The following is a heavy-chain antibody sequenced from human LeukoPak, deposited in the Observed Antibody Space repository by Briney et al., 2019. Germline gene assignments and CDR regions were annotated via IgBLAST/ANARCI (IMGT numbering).Heavy chain of an antibody. CDR2: ISYDGSNK. V-gene: IGHV3-30*18. CDR3: AKERVPGSWWGVFFDY. J-gene: IGHJ4*02. Sequence: GGSLRLSCTASGFTFSNYGMHWVRQAPGKGLEWVAMISYDGSNKYYVDSVKGRFTISRDNSKNTLYLQMNSLRAEDTAVYYCAKERVPGSWWGVFFDYWGQGTLVTVSS. D-gene: IGHD6-13*01. CDR1: GFTFSNYG.